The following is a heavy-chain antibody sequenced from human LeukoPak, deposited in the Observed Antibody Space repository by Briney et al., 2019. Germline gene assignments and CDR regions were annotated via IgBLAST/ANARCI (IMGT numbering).Heavy chain of an antibody. CDR1: GYTFTSYY. Sequence: ASVTVSCKASGYTFTSYYMHWVRQAPGQGLEWMGIINPSGGSTSYAQKFQGRVTMTRDMSTSTVYMELSSLRSEDTAVYYCARARRHNWFDPWGQGTLVTVSS. CDR2: INPSGGST. CDR3: ARARRHNWFDP. J-gene: IGHJ5*02. V-gene: IGHV1-46*01.